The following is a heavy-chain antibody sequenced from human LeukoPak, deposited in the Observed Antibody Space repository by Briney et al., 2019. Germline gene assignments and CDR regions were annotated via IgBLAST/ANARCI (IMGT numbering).Heavy chain of an antibody. CDR2: ISSSRGYI. D-gene: IGHD3-22*01. Sequence: PGGSLRLSCAASGFTFSSYSMNWVRQAPGKGLEWVSSISSSRGYIYYADSLKGRFTISRDNAKSSLYLQMNGLRAEDTAVYYCARGFYDSTTFFDYWGQGTLVTVSS. J-gene: IGHJ4*02. CDR3: ARGFYDSTTFFDY. CDR1: GFTFSSYS. V-gene: IGHV3-21*06.